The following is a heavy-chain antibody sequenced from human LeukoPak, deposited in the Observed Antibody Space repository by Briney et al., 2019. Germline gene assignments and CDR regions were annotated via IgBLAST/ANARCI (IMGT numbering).Heavy chain of an antibody. CDR1: GYTFTSYA. V-gene: IGHV7-4-1*02. CDR2: INTNTGNP. J-gene: IGHJ3*02. CDR3: AREWEDYYGSGSYSDAFDI. Sequence: ASVKVSCKASGYTFTSYAMNWLRQAPGQGLEWMGWINTNTGNPTYAQRLTGRLVFSLDTSVSTAYLQIRSLKAEDTAVYYCAREWEDYYGSGSYSDAFDIWGQGTMVTVSS. D-gene: IGHD3-10*01.